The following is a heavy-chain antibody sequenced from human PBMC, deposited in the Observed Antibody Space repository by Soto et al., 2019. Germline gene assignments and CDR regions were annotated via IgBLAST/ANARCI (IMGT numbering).Heavy chain of an antibody. D-gene: IGHD3-9*01. J-gene: IGHJ4*02. CDR2: INTGNGNT. CDR3: GRAAPFDDHSFLY. V-gene: IGHV1-3*04. CDR1: GYTFSNYA. Sequence: ASVKVSCKASGYTFSNYAMHWVRQAPGQRLEWIGWINTGNGNTKYSQNYQGRVTITRDTSANTAYMELSSLRSEDTAVYYCGRAAPFDDHSFLYWGQGTQVTVPQ.